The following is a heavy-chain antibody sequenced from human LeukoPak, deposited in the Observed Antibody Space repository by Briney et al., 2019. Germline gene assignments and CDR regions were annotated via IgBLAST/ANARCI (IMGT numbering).Heavy chain of an antibody. Sequence: GGSLRLSCAASGFTFSSHAMHWVRQAPGKGLEWVAVISYDGSNKYYADSVKGRFTISRDNSKNTLYLQMNSLRAEDTAVYYCARDGTYSSGAFDYWGQGTLVTVSS. CDR2: ISYDGSNK. D-gene: IGHD6-25*01. CDR3: ARDGTYSSGAFDY. CDR1: GFTFSSHA. V-gene: IGHV3-30*04. J-gene: IGHJ4*02.